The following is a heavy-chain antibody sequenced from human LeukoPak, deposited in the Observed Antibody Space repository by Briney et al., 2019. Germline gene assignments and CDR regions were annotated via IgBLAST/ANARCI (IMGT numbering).Heavy chain of an antibody. V-gene: IGHV4-39*01. J-gene: IGHJ6*02. Sequence: SETLSLTCTVSGGSISSSSYYWGWIRQPPGKGLEWIGSIYYSGSTYYNPSLKSRVTISVDTSKNQFSLKLSSVTAADTAVYYCASEWEPRLGMDVWGQGTTVTVSS. CDR1: GGSISSSSYY. CDR2: IYYSGST. D-gene: IGHD1-26*01. CDR3: ASEWEPRLGMDV.